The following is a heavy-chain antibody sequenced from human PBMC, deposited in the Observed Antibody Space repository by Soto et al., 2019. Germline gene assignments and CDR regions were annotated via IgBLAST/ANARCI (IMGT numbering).Heavy chain of an antibody. CDR1: GFTFNNYA. D-gene: IGHD5-18*01. J-gene: IGHJ4*02. CDR3: ARGDGYIYGNTFDS. Sequence: QVQLVESGGGVVQPGRSLRLYCAASGFTFNNYAMHWVRQAPGKGLEWVAFISYDGSSKYYADSVTGRFTISRDNSRNTLYLQMNSLRAEDTAVYYCARGDGYIYGNTFDSWGQGTLVTVSS. V-gene: IGHV3-30-3*01. CDR2: ISYDGSSK.